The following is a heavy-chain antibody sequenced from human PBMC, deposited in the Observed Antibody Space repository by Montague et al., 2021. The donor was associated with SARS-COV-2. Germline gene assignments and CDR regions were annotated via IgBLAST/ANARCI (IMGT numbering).Heavy chain of an antibody. CDR3: ARAVPYVFRPLKYFDY. CDR2: ISSSVSTI. V-gene: IGHV3-48*03. J-gene: IGHJ4*02. D-gene: IGHD3-16*01. CDR1: GFTFSSYE. Sequence: SLRLSCAASGFTFSSYEMNWVRQAPGKGLERVSYISSSVSTIYYADSXXGRFTISRDNAKNSLYLQMNSLRAEDTAVYYCARAVPYVFRPLKYFDYWGQGTLVTVSS.